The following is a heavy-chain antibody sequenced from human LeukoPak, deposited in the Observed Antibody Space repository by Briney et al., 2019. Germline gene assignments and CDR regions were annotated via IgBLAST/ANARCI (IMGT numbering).Heavy chain of an antibody. CDR3: ARDRGYSYGYCFDY. CDR1: GFTFSNAW. Sequence: GGSLRLSCAASGFTFSNAWMSWVRQAPGKGLEWVGRIKSKTDGGTTGYAAPVKGRFTISRDNSKNTLYLQMNSLRAEDTAVYYCARDRGYSYGYCFDYWGQGTLVTVSS. V-gene: IGHV3-15*01. CDR2: IKSKTDGGTT. D-gene: IGHD5-18*01. J-gene: IGHJ4*02.